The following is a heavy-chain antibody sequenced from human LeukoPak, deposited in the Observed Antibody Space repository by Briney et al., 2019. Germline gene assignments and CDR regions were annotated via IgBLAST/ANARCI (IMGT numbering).Heavy chain of an antibody. Sequence: SETLSLTCTVSGGSISNSNYYWGWIRQPPGKGLEWIGSIYYSGSTDYNPSLKSRVTISVDTSKNQFSLKLSSVTAADTAVYYCARDRYYDSSGYSAWYFDYWGQGTLVTVSS. CDR3: ARDRYYDSSGYSAWYFDY. CDR2: IYYSGST. J-gene: IGHJ4*02. V-gene: IGHV4-39*07. D-gene: IGHD3-22*01. CDR1: GGSISNSNYY.